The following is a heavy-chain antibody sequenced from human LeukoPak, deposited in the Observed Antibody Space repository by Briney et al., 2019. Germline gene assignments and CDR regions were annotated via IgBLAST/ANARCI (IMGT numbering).Heavy chain of an antibody. D-gene: IGHD1-26*01. Sequence: PGGSLRLSCAASGFTFSTYDMHWVRQATGKGLEWVSAIDTTGDTYYPGSVKGRFTISRDNARNSLYLQMNSLTAEDTAVYYCARDPYSGAYGDTYYYFMDVWGKGTTVTISS. CDR2: IDTTGDT. CDR1: GFTFSTYD. J-gene: IGHJ6*03. V-gene: IGHV3-13*01. CDR3: ARDPYSGAYGDTYYYFMDV.